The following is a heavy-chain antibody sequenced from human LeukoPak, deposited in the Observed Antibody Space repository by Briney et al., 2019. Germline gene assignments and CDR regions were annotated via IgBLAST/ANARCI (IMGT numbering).Heavy chain of an antibody. V-gene: IGHV3-23*01. CDR1: EFTFSSYA. CDR2: ISGSGGST. J-gene: IGHJ4*02. CDR3: AKDPSYGDYVSGYFDY. D-gene: IGHD4-17*01. Sequence: PGGSLRLSCAASEFTFSSYAMSWVRQAPGKGLEWVSAISGSGGSTYYAGSVKGRFTISRDNSKNTLYLQMNSLRAEDTAVYYCAKDPSYGDYVSGYFDYWGQGTLVTVSS.